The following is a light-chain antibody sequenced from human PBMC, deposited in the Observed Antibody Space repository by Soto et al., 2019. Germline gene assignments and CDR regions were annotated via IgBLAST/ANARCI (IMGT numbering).Light chain of an antibody. Sequence: DIQMTQSPSTLSASVGDRVTITCRASQSVTTWLAWYQQKPAKAPKLLIYKASNLESGLPSRFTGSGSGTEFTLTISSLQSDDFATYYCQQYSTYPITFGQGTRLEIK. CDR3: QQYSTYPIT. CDR2: KAS. V-gene: IGKV1-5*03. J-gene: IGKJ5*01. CDR1: QSVTTW.